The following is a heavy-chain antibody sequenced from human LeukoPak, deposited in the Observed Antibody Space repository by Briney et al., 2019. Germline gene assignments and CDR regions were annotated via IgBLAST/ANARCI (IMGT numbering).Heavy chain of an antibody. J-gene: IGHJ4*02. Sequence: PGGSLRLSCAASGFTFSSYSMNWVRQAPGKGLEWVSSISSSSSYIYYADSVKGRFTISRDNAKNSLYLQMNSLRAEDTAVYYCARDEAGGSRNFDYWGQGTLVTVSS. CDR1: GFTFSSYS. V-gene: IGHV3-21*01. D-gene: IGHD2-15*01. CDR3: ARDEAGGSRNFDY. CDR2: ISSSSSYI.